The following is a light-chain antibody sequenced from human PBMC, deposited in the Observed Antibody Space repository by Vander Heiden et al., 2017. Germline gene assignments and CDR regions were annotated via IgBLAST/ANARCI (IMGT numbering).Light chain of an antibody. Sequence: SYELTQPPSVSVSPGQTARITCAGDALPKQYAYWYRQKPGQAPVLVIYQGSERPAGIPERFSGSSSGTTVTFTISGGQAEDEADYYWHSADSSGTWVFGGGTKLTVL. V-gene: IGLV3-25*03. J-gene: IGLJ3*02. CDR1: ALPKQY. CDR2: QGS. CDR3: HSADSSGTWV.